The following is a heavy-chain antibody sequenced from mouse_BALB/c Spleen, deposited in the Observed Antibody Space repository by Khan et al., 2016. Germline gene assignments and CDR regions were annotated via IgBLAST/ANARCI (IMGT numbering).Heavy chain of an antibody. D-gene: IGHD1-1*01. V-gene: IGHV3-2*02. Sequence: EVQLQESGPGLVKPSQSLSLTCTVTGYSITSDYAWNWIRQFPGNKLEWMGYISYSGSTSYNPSLKSRISITRDTSKNQFFLQLNSVTTEDTATYYCARDYYGSIYFDYGGQGTTLTVSS. CDR3: ARDYYGSIYFDY. CDR2: ISYSGST. CDR1: GYSITSDYA. J-gene: IGHJ2*01.